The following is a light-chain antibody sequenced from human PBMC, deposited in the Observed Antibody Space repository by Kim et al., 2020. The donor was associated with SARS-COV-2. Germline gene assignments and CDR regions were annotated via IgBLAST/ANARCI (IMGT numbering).Light chain of an antibody. CDR2: DAS. CDR3: QQYSIFPWT. Sequence: ASVGDRVTIICRASQSISGWLAWYQQQPGKAPRLLIYDASNLQSGVPSRFSGSESGTEFTLTISNLQPDDFATYYCQQYSIFPWTFGQGTKVDIK. V-gene: IGKV1-5*02. CDR1: QSISGW. J-gene: IGKJ1*01.